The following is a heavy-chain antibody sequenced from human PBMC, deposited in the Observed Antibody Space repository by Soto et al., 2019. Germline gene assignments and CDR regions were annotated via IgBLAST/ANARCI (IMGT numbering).Heavy chain of an antibody. Sequence: QVQLVQSGAEVKKPGSSVKVSCKASGGTFSSYAISWVRQAPGQGLEWMGGIIPIFGTANYAQKFQGRVTITADETTSTAYMELSSLISEDTAVYYCARDPYDMGWFDPWGQGPLVTVSS. D-gene: IGHD3-9*01. CDR2: IIPIFGTA. CDR1: GGTFSSYA. V-gene: IGHV1-69*01. CDR3: ARDPYDMGWFDP. J-gene: IGHJ5*02.